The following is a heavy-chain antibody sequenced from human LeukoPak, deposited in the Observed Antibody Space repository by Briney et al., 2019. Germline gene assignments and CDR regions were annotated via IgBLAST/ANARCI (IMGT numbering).Heavy chain of an antibody. V-gene: IGHV3-30*03. CDR1: EFTFNSYG. D-gene: IGHD5-18*01. J-gene: IGHJ4*02. CDR3: ARADWDTAMIDY. CDR2: ISYDGTNK. Sequence: PGRSLRLSCAASEFTFNSYGMHWVRQAPGKGLEWVAGISYDGTNKYYADSVKGRFTISRDNFKNTLYLQMNSLRAEDTAVYYCARADWDTAMIDYWGQGTLVTVSS.